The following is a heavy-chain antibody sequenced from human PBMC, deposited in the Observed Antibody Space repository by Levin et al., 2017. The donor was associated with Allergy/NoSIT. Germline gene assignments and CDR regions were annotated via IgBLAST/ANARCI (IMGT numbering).Heavy chain of an antibody. V-gene: IGHV1-69*06. CDR1: GGTFSSYA. J-gene: IGHJ4*02. CDR2: IIPIFGTA. D-gene: IGHD2-15*01. CDR3: ARDLVDLGPGARGYCSGGSCYRGEDY. Sequence: SVKVSCKASGGTFSSYAISWVRQAPGQGLEWMGGIIPIFGTANYAQKFQGRVTITADKSTSTAYMELSSLRSEDTAVYYCARDLVDLGPGARGYCSGGSCYRGEDYWGQGTLVTVSS.